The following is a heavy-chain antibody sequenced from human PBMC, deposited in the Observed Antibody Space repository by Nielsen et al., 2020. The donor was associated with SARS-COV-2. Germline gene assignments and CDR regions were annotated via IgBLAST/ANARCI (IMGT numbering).Heavy chain of an antibody. CDR2: ISYDGSNK. J-gene: IGHJ6*03. CDR1: GFTFSSYA. Sequence: GGSLRLSCAASGFTFSSYAMHWVRQAPGKGLEWVAVISYDGSNKYYADSVKGRFTISRDNSKNTLYLQMNSLRAEDTAVYYCARGELTSPNYYYMDVWGKGTTVTVSS. D-gene: IGHD1-26*01. CDR3: ARGELTSPNYYYMDV. V-gene: IGHV3-30-3*01.